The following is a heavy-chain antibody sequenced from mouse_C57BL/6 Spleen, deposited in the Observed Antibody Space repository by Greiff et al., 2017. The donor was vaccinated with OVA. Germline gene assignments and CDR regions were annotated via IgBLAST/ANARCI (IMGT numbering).Heavy chain of an antibody. V-gene: IGHV5-9-1*02. J-gene: IGHJ3*01. Sequence: EVKVVESGEGLVKPGGSLKLSCAASGFTFSSYAMSWVRQTPEKRLEWVAYISSGGDYIYYADTVKGRFTISRDNARNTLYLQMSSLKSEDTAMVYCTRGYYYGSSQAWFAYWGQGTLVTVSA. CDR1: GFTFSSYA. CDR3: TRGYYYGSSQAWFAY. CDR2: ISSGGDYI. D-gene: IGHD1-1*01.